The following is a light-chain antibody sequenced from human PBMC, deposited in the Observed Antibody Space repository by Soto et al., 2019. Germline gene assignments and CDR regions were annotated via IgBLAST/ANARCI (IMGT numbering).Light chain of an antibody. Sequence: DIVMTQSPDSLAVSLGERATINCKSSQSDLYSSNNKNYLAWYQQKPGQPPKLLIYWASTRESGVPDRFSGSGSGTDFTLTISNLQAEDVAVYYGQQYYSTPPYTFGQGTKLEIK. J-gene: IGKJ2*01. CDR2: WAS. CDR3: QQYYSTPPYT. CDR1: QSDLYSSNNKNY. V-gene: IGKV4-1*01.